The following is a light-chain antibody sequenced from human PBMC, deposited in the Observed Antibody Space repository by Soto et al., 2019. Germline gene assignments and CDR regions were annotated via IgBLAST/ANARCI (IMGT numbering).Light chain of an antibody. CDR3: QQYNSYPGT. Sequence: DIQMIQSPSTLSASIGDRVTITCRASLTISRWLAWYQQKTGQAPKLLLYEASSLESGVPSRFSGSGSGTEFSLTISSLQPDDLATYYCQQYNSYPGTFGQGTRVEIK. CDR2: EAS. J-gene: IGKJ1*01. V-gene: IGKV1-5*03. CDR1: LTISRW.